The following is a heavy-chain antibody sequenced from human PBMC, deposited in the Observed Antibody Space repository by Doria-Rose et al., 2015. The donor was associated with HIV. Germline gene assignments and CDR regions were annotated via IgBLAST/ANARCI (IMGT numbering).Heavy chain of an antibody. V-gene: IGHV3-11*04. CDR3: AREPQSGITGTYAFDI. Sequence: SGGGLVKPGGSLRLSCAASGFTFSDYYMSWIRQAPGKGLEWVSSIGSSGSTIYYADSVKGRFTISRDNAKNSLYLQMNSLRAEDTAVLYCAREPQSGITGTYAFDIWGQGIMVTVSS. J-gene: IGHJ3*02. D-gene: IGHD1-20*01. CDR1: GFTFSDYY. CDR2: IGSSGSTI.